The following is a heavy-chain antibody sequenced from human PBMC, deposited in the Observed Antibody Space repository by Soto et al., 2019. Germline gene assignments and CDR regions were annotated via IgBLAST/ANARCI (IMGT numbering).Heavy chain of an antibody. V-gene: IGHV3-23*01. Sequence: EVRLLESGGGSVQPGGSLRLSCAASGFTFSSFALKWVRQAPGKGLEWVSSISGSGGITYYADSVRGRFTISRDNSKNTLYLQMNSLRVEDTAVYYVTKGTPMRIYSWGQGTLVIVSS. J-gene: IGHJ5*02. CDR3: TKGTPMRIYS. CDR1: GFTFSSFA. CDR2: ISGSGGIT. D-gene: IGHD3-10*01.